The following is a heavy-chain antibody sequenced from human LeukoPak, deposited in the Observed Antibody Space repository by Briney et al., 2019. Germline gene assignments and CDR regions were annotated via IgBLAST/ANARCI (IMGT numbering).Heavy chain of an antibody. D-gene: IGHD3-10*01. CDR1: GGSISSGGYS. J-gene: IGHJ3*02. V-gene: IGHV4-30-2*01. CDR2: IYHSGST. CDR3: ARADYYGSGIRAFDI. Sequence: PSETLSLTCAVSGGSISSGGYSWSWIRQPPGKGLEWIGYIYHSGSTYHNPSLKSRVTISVDRSKNQFSLKLSSVTAADTAVYYCARADYYGSGIRAFDIWGQGTMVTVSS.